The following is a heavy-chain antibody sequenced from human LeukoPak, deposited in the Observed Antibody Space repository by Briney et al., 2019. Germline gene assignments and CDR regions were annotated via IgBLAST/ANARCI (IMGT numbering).Heavy chain of an antibody. Sequence: SETLSLTCTVSGGSISSSSYYWGWIRQPPGKGLEWIGSIYYSGSTYYNPSLKSRVTISVDTSKNQFSLKLSSVTAADTAVYYCARLVYGYYPFYYYYYYMDVWGEGTTVTVSS. CDR3: ARLVYGYYPFYYYYYYMDV. D-gene: IGHD3-22*01. CDR1: GGSISSSSYY. CDR2: IYYSGST. V-gene: IGHV4-39*07. J-gene: IGHJ6*03.